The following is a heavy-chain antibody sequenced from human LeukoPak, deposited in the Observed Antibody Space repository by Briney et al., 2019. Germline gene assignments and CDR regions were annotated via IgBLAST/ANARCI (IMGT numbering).Heavy chain of an antibody. Sequence: GRSLRLSCAASGFTFSSYAMHWVRQAPGKGLEWVAVISYDGSNKYYADSVKGRFTISRDNSKNTLYLQMNSLRAEDTAVYYCAKDHTTWWLLFVYWGQGTLVTVSS. CDR1: GFTFSSYA. CDR2: ISYDGSNK. J-gene: IGHJ4*02. CDR3: AKDHTTWWLLFVY. D-gene: IGHD3-22*01. V-gene: IGHV3-30-3*01.